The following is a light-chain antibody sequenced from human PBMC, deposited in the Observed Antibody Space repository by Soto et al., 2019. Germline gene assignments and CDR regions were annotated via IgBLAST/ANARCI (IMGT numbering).Light chain of an antibody. J-gene: IGKJ4*01. V-gene: IGKV3-20*01. CDR3: QQYGSVPLT. CDR1: QSVSTSY. Sequence: EIVLTQSPGTLSLSPGERATLSCRASQSVSTSYLAWYQQKPGQAPRLLIYGASSRATGIPDRFSGSGSEADVTLTISRLEPEDFAVYYCQQYGSVPLTFVVGTKVEIK. CDR2: GAS.